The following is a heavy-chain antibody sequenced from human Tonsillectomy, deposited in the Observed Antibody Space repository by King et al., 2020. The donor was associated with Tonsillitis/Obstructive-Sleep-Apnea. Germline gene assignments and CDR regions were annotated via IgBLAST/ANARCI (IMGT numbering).Heavy chain of an antibody. CDR2: IIPIFGTA. D-gene: IGHD3-3*01. J-gene: IGHJ4*02. V-gene: IGHV1-69*01. CDR3: AGEGEGYYDFWSGYYRELDY. Sequence: QLVQSGAEVKKPGSSVKVSCKASGGTFSSYAISWVRQAPVQGLEWMGGIIPIFGTANYAQKFQGRVTITADESTGTAYMELSSRSSEDTAVYYCAGEGEGYYDFWSGYYRELDYWGQGTLVTVSS. CDR1: GGTFSSYA.